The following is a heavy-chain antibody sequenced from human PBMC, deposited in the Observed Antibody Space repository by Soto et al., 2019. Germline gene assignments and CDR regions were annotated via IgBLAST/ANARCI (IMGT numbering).Heavy chain of an antibody. J-gene: IGHJ6*03. CDR2: ISAYNGNT. CDR1: GYTFTSYG. V-gene: IGHV1-18*01. D-gene: IGHD2-15*01. CDR3: ARGYCSGGSCSPEITYYYYYYIDV. Sequence: GASVKVSCKASGYTFTSYGISWVRQAPGQGLEWMGWISAYNGNTNYAQKLQGRVTMTTDTSTSTAYMELRSQRSDDTAVYYCARGYCSGGSCSPEITYYYYYYIDVWGQGTTVTVSS.